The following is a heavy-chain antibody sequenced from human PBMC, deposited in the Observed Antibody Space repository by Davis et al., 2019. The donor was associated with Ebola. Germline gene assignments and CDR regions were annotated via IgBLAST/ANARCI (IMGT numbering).Heavy chain of an antibody. CDR3: ARDPPTHSCGSATCYLAY. D-gene: IGHD2-2*01. J-gene: IGHJ4*02. CDR2: INPNSGDT. V-gene: IGHV1-2*06. Sequence: AASVKVSCKASGYTFTDYYLHWVRQAPGQGLEWMGRINPNSGDTNHAQNFQGRVTMTRDTSTRTAYMELSGLRSDDTAIFYCARDPPTHSCGSATCYLAYWGQGTLVTVSS. CDR1: GYTFTDYY.